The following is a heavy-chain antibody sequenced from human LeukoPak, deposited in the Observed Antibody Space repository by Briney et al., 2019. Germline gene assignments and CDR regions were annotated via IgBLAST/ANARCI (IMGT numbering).Heavy chain of an antibody. CDR3: ARFGAYYDFWSGSRYYYYYMDV. J-gene: IGHJ6*03. CDR2: IYHSGST. CDR1: GGSISSSNW. Sequence: SGTLSLTCAVSGGSISSSNWWSWVRQPPGKGLEWIGEIYHSGSTNYNPSLKSRVTILVDKSKSQFSLKLSSLTAADTAVYYCARFGAYYDFWSGSRYYYYYMDVWGKGTTVTVSS. V-gene: IGHV4-4*02. D-gene: IGHD3-3*01.